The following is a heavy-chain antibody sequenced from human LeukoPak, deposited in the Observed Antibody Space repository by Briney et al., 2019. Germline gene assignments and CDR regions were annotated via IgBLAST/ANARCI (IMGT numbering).Heavy chain of an antibody. CDR2: IYYSGST. Sequence: SETLSLTCTVSGGSISSYYWSWIRQPPGKGLEWIGYIYYSGSTNYNPSLKSRVTISVDTSKNQFSLKLSSVTAADTAVYYCARNVLLWFGELYFDYWGQGTPVTVSS. CDR1: GGSISSYY. D-gene: IGHD3-10*01. CDR3: ARNVLLWFGELYFDY. J-gene: IGHJ4*02. V-gene: IGHV4-59*08.